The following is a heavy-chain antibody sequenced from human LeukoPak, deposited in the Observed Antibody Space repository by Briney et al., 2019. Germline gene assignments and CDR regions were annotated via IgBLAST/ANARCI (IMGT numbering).Heavy chain of an antibody. Sequence: PSETLSLTCSVSGGSISSGHYYWGWIRQPPGKGLDWIGRIYYTGSTYYNSSLKSRVTISVDSSQNQFSLKLRSVTAADTAVYYCAREVYYYDSSGYIEYFQYWGQGTLVTVSS. D-gene: IGHD3-22*01. J-gene: IGHJ1*01. V-gene: IGHV4-39*07. CDR1: GGSISSGHYY. CDR3: AREVYYYDSSGYIEYFQY. CDR2: IYYTGST.